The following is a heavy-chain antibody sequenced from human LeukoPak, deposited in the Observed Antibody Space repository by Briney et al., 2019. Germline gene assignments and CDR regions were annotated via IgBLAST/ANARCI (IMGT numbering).Heavy chain of an antibody. Sequence: GGSLRLSCAASGFTFSSYAMSWVRQAPGKGLEWVSAISGSGGSTYYADSVKGRFTISRDNSKNTLYLQMNSLRAEDTAVYYCASRRGYTLVGLYYWGQGTPVTVSS. CDR2: ISGSGGST. V-gene: IGHV3-23*01. J-gene: IGHJ4*02. D-gene: IGHD5-18*01. CDR1: GFTFSSYA. CDR3: ASRRGYTLVGLYY.